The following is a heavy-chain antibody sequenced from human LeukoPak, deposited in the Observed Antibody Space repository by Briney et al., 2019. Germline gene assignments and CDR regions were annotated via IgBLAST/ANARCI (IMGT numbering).Heavy chain of an antibody. V-gene: IGHV4-4*07. CDR2: IYTTGAT. Sequence: PSETLSLTCTVSGGSIRSYFWGWVRQPAGKGLEWIGRIYTTGATFYNPSLKTRLTISIDKSKKQFSLRLTSVVAADTAVYYCARQGYTASYYFLDYWSQGTLVTVSS. D-gene: IGHD1-26*01. CDR1: GGSIRSYF. CDR3: ARQGYTASYYFLDY. J-gene: IGHJ4*02.